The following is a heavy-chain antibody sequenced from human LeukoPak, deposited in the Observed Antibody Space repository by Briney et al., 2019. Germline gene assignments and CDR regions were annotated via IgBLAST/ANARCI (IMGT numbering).Heavy chain of an antibody. D-gene: IGHD4-17*01. J-gene: IGHJ4*02. V-gene: IGHV4-30-2*01. CDR3: ARALDYGDYGGEIDY. CDR1: GGSISSGGYY. CDR2: IYHSGST. Sequence: PSQTLSLTCTVSGGSISSGGYYWSWVRQPPGKGLEWIGYIYHSGSTYYNPSLKSRVTISVDTSKNQFSLKLSSVTAADTAVYYCARALDYGDYGGEIDYWGQGTLVTVSS.